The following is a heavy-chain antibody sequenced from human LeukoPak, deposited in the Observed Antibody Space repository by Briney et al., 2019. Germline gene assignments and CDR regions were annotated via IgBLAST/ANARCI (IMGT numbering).Heavy chain of an antibody. CDR2: MSGSGGST. Sequence: GGSLRLSCAASGFTFSSYWMSWVRQAPAKGLEWVSAMSGSGGSTYYADSVKGRFTISRDSSKNTLYLQMNSLRAEDTAVYYCAKDQCRRGSTSCYAGGWGAFDIWGQGTMVTVSS. V-gene: IGHV3-23*01. D-gene: IGHD2-2*01. CDR3: AKDQCRRGSTSCYAGGWGAFDI. J-gene: IGHJ3*02. CDR1: GFTFSSYW.